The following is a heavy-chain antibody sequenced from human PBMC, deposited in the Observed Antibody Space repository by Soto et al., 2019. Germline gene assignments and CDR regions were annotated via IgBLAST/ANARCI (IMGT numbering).Heavy chain of an antibody. V-gene: IGHV4-30-2*01. CDR3: ARDITGTTEGMDV. Sequence: PSETLSLTCAVSGGSISSGGYSWSWIRQPPGKGLEWIGYIYHSGSTYYNPSLKSRVTISVDRSKNQFSLKLSSVTAADTAVYYCARDITGTTEGMDVWGQGTTVTVSS. CDR1: GGSISSGGYS. CDR2: IYHSGST. J-gene: IGHJ6*02. D-gene: IGHD1-7*01.